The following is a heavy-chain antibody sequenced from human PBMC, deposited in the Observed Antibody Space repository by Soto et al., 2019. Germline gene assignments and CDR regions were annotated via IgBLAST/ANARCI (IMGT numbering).Heavy chain of an antibody. J-gene: IGHJ5*02. CDR1: GYTFTSYG. D-gene: IGHD3-10*01. V-gene: IGHV1-18*01. CDR3: ASYGSGSYYPNWFDP. CDR2: ISAYNGNT. Sequence: ASVKVSCKASGYTFTSYGISWVRQAPGQGLEWMGWISAYNGNTNYAQKLQGRVTMTTDTSTSTAYMELRSLRSDDTAVYYCASYGSGSYYPNWFDPWGQGTLVTVFS.